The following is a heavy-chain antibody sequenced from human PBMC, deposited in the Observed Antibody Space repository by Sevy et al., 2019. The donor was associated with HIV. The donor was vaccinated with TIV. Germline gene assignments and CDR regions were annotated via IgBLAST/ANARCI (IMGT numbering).Heavy chain of an antibody. CDR3: GGIFTPGGLDY. J-gene: IGHJ4*02. Sequence: ASVKVSCKASGYTFASYDINWVRQATGRGLEWMGWMNPNSGDTGYAQRFQDRITMTRNTATSTAYMELSRLTYEDTAVYFGGGIFTPGGLDYWGRGALVTVSS. CDR1: GYTFASYD. CDR2: MNPNSGDT. V-gene: IGHV1-8*01. D-gene: IGHD3-10*01.